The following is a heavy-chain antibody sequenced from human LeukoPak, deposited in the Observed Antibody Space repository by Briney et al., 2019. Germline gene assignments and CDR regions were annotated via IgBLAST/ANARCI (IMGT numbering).Heavy chain of an antibody. Sequence: GRSLRLSCAASGFTFSSYGMHWVRQAPGKGLEWVAVIWYDGSNKYYADSVKGRFTISRDNAKNTLYLQMNSLRAEDTAVYYCAREGYSSSWYRLNWFDPWGQGTLVTVSS. CDR1: GFTFSSYG. CDR3: AREGYSSSWYRLNWFDP. CDR2: IWYDGSNK. J-gene: IGHJ5*02. V-gene: IGHV3-33*01. D-gene: IGHD6-13*01.